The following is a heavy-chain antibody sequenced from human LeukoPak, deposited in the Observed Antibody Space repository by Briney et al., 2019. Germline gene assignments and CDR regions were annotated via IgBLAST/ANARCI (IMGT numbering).Heavy chain of an antibody. J-gene: IGHJ4*02. CDR2: ISSGSSAI. Sequence: GGSLRLSCEASGFTFTTYSMTWVRQAPGKGLEWVSIISSGSSAIFSADALKGRFTISRDDAKNLLYLDMNSLRAEDTAVYYCARDKSYFGSGNYHYFDSWGQGALVIVSS. CDR3: ARDKSYFGSGNYHYFDS. D-gene: IGHD3-10*01. CDR1: GFTFTTYS. V-gene: IGHV3-21*01.